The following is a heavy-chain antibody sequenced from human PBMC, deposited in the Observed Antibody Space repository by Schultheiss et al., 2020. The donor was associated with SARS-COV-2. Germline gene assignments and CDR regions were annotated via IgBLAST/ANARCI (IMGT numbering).Heavy chain of an antibody. Sequence: SETLSLTCTVSGGSISSYYWSWIRQPPGKGLEWIGEINHSGSTNYNPSLKSRVTISVDTSKNQFSLKLSSVTAADTAVYYCAKDLVFDLVGTFDYWGQGTLVTVSS. D-gene: IGHD2-21*02. CDR1: GGSISSYY. CDR3: AKDLVFDLVGTFDY. CDR2: INHSGST. V-gene: IGHV4-34*01. J-gene: IGHJ4*02.